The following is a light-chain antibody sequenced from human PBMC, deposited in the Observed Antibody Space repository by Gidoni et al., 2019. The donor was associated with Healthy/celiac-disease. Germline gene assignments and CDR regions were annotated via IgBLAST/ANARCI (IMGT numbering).Light chain of an antibody. CDR3: QQANSFPYT. Sequence: DIQMTQSPSSVSASVGDRVTITCRASQGISSWLALYQQKPGKAPKLLIYAASSLQSGVSSRFSGSGSGTDFTLTISSLQPEDFATYYCQQANSFPYTFGQGTKLEIK. V-gene: IGKV1-12*01. J-gene: IGKJ2*01. CDR2: AAS. CDR1: QGISSW.